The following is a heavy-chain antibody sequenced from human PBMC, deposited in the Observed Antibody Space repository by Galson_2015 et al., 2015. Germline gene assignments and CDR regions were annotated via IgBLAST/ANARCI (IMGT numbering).Heavy chain of an antibody. CDR3: ASLFVVVAVSGFDP. J-gene: IGHJ5*02. V-gene: IGHV3-30*03. CDR1: GFTFSSYG. D-gene: IGHD2-15*01. CDR2: ISYDGSNK. Sequence: SLRLSCAASGFTFSSYGMHWVRQAPGKGLEWVAVISYDGSNKYYADSVKGRFTISRDNSKNTLYLQMNSLRAEDTAVYYCASLFVVVAVSGFDPWGQGTLVTVSS.